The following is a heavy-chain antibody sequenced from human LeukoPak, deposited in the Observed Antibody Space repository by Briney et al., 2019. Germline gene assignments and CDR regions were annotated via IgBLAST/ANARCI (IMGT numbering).Heavy chain of an antibody. CDR2: IIPILGIA. Sequence: SVKVSCKASGGTFSSYAISWVRQAPGQGLEWMGRIIPILGIANYAQKFQGRVTITADKSTSTACMELSSLRSEDTAVYYCARESREQWLVLDAFDIWGKGTMVTVSS. D-gene: IGHD6-19*01. CDR1: GGTFSSYA. V-gene: IGHV1-69*04. CDR3: ARESREQWLVLDAFDI. J-gene: IGHJ3*02.